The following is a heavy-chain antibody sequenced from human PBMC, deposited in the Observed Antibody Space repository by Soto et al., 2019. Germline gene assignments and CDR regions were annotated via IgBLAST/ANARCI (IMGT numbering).Heavy chain of an antibody. J-gene: IGHJ4*02. CDR2: IDYSGTT. V-gene: IGHV4-59*01. CDR1: RGSISSYY. D-gene: IGHD1-7*01. CDR3: ASTIPYNGNLNYLDY. Sequence: PSETLSLTCTVSRGSISSYYWSWIWQPPGKRLEWIAYIDYSGTTDYNPSLKSRVNISNDTSKNQFSLKLSSVTAADTAVYYCASTIPYNGNLNYLDYWGQGTLVT.